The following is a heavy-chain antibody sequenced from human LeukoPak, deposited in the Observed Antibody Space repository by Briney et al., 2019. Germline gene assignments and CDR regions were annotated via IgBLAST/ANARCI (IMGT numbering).Heavy chain of an antibody. CDR3: SRHESAIDY. D-gene: IGHD6-25*01. CDR2: IRSKDNNYAT. J-gene: IGHJ4*02. V-gene: IGHV3-73*01. Sequence: GGSLRLSCAASGFTFSDSGFHWVRQAPGKGLEWVGHIRSKDNNYATAYTASLKGRLTISRDDSKRTAYLQMNSLKTEDTAVYYCSRHESAIDYWGQGTLVTVSS. CDR1: GFTFSDSG.